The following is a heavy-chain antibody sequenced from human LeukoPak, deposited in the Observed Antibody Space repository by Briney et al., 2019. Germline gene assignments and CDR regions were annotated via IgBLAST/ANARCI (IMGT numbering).Heavy chain of an antibody. V-gene: IGHV3-74*01. Sequence: GGSLRLSCAASGFTFNSYWMHWVRQAPGKGLVWVSRIDEDGKTIDYADSVKGRFAIFRDNAKDTLYLQMSSLRDEDTAVYYCVSDLCGGDDQWGRGTLVTVSS. CDR1: GFTFNSYW. D-gene: IGHD3-3*01. CDR3: VSDLCGGDDQ. CDR2: IDEDGKTI. J-gene: IGHJ5*02.